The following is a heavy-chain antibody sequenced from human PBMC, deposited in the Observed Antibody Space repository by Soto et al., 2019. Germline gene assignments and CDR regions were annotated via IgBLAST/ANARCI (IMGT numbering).Heavy chain of an antibody. J-gene: IGHJ4*02. CDR3: AQDSSGYY. D-gene: IGHD3-22*01. CDR2: IWYDGNNK. CDR1: GFTFSRYA. V-gene: IGHV3-33*06. Sequence: QVQLVESGGGVVQPGKSLRLSCAASGFTFSRYAMHWVRQAPDKGLEWVAVIWYDGNNKYYADSVKGRFTISRDNSKNTLYLQMNSLRVEDTAVYYCAQDSSGYYWGQGTLVTVSS.